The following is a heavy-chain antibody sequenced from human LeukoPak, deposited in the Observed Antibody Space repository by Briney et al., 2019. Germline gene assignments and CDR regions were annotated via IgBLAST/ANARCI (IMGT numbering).Heavy chain of an antibody. CDR1: GFTFSSYD. CDR2: IGTAGDT. CDR3: ARASEDDAFDI. Sequence: PGRSLRLSCAASGFTFSSYDMHWVRQATGKGLEWVSAIGTAGDTYYPGSVKGRFTISRENAKNSLYLQMNSLRAGDTAVYYCARASEDDAFDIWGQGTMVTVSS. J-gene: IGHJ3*02. V-gene: IGHV3-13*01.